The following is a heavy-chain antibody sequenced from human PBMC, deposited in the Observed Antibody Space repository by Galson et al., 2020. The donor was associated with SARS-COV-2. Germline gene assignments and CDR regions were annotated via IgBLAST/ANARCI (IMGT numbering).Heavy chain of an antibody. CDR1: GFSLSPRGVG. J-gene: IGHJ1*01. CDR2: IYWDDDT. CDR3: AHRGSSSWYGGYCQH. D-gene: IGHD6-13*01. Sequence: SGPTLVKPTQTITLTCTFSGFSLSPRGVGMDWIRQPTGNALQCLALIYWDDDTRYSPSLKSRLTITKDTSKNQVVLTMTNMDPVDTATYYCAHRGSSSWYGGYCQHWGQGTLVTVSS. V-gene: IGHV2-5*02.